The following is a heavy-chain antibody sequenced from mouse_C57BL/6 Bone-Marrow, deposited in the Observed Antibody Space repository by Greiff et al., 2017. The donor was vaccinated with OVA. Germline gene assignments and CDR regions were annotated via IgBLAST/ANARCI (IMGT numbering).Heavy chain of an antibody. CDR3: AREGDYDYLYFDY. Sequence: VQLQQSGAELVKSGASVKLSCTASGFNIKDYYMHWVKQRTEQGLEWIGRIDPEDGETKYAPKFQGKATITADTSSNTAYLQLSSLTSEDTAVYYCAREGDYDYLYFDYWGQGTTLTVSS. CDR1: GFNIKDYY. D-gene: IGHD2-4*01. J-gene: IGHJ2*01. V-gene: IGHV14-2*01. CDR2: IDPEDGET.